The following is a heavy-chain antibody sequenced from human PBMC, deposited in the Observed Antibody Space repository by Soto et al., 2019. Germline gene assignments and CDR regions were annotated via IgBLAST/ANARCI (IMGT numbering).Heavy chain of an antibody. D-gene: IGHD3-10*01. CDR2: IWNDGNSK. CDR3: ATLVDRGVKDY. CDR1: GFTFSNYG. V-gene: IGHV3-33*01. Sequence: QLYLVESGGGVVQPGRSLTLSCAASGFTFSNYGMHWVRQAPGKGLEWVAVIWNDGNSKYYRDSVKGRFTISRDNSKNTLSLQMNDLRDEDTAVYYCATLVDRGVKDYRGLGTLVSVSS. J-gene: IGHJ4*02.